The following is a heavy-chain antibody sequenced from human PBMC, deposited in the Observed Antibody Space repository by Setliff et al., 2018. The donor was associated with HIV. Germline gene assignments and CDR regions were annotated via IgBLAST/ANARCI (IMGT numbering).Heavy chain of an antibody. Sequence: LSLTCAVYGGSFSAYYWSWIRQSPGKGLEWIGNIYHTGSSYYNPSLNDRATISLDTSKNQFSLKLNSVTAADTAVYYCARDVLDLAISVYGFWGQGIPVTVSS. CDR3: ARDVLDLAISVYGF. CDR1: GGSFSAYY. CDR2: IYHTGSS. D-gene: IGHD2-2*02. V-gene: IGHV4-34*01. J-gene: IGHJ4*02.